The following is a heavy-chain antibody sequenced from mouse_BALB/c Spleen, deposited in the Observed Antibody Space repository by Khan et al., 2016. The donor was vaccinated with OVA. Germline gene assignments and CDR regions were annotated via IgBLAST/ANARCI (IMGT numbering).Heavy chain of an antibody. CDR1: GFTFSTYG. D-gene: IGHD1-1*01. CDR2: VSTCGSYT. V-gene: IGHV5-6*01. Sequence: EVELVESGGDLVKPGGSLKLSCAASGFTFSTYGMSWVRQTPDKRLEWVATVSTCGSYTYYPDSVKGRFTISRDNAKNTLYLQMSGLKSEDTAMFYCTRHAYYCSSKGFAYWGQGTLVTVSA. CDR3: TRHAYYCSSKGFAY. J-gene: IGHJ3*01.